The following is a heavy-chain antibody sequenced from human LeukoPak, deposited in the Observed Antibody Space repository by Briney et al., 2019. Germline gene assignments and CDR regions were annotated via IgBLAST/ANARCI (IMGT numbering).Heavy chain of an antibody. CDR3: ARHRCSGGSCYLKYYYGMDV. V-gene: IGHV4-59*08. D-gene: IGHD2-15*01. CDR1: GGSISSYY. Sequence: PSETLSLTCTVSGGSISSYYWSWIRQPPGKGLEWIGYIYYSGSTNYNPSLKSRVTISVDTSKNQFSLKLSSVTAADTAAYYCARHRCSGGSCYLKYYYGMDVWGPGTTVTVSS. CDR2: IYYSGST. J-gene: IGHJ6*02.